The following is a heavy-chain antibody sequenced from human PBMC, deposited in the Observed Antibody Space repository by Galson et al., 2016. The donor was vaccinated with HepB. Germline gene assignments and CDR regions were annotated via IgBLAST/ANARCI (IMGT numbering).Heavy chain of an antibody. CDR1: GFTFSGSA. J-gene: IGHJ4*02. V-gene: IGHV3-73*01. CDR3: GRVDDGASYRIDF. Sequence: SLRLSCAASGFTFSGSAMHWVRQASGKGLEWVGHIRTKADSYATAYAASVKGRFTISRDDSKNSLYLQMNSLKTEDTAMYFCGRVDDGASYRIDFWGQGTLVTVSS. CDR2: IRTKADSYAT. D-gene: IGHD4/OR15-4a*01.